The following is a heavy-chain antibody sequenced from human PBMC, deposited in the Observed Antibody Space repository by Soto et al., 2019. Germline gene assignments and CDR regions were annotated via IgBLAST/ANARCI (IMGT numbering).Heavy chain of an antibody. V-gene: IGHV1-18*04. CDR1: GYTFARYG. CDR3: ATTMTTVTRSPGGMDV. CDR2: ISAYNGNT. J-gene: IGHJ6*02. Sequence: ASLKVFCKAYGYTFARYGISCVRQAPGQGLEWMGWISAYNGNTNYAQKLQGRVTMTTDTSTSTAYMELRSLRSDDTAVYYCATTMTTVTRSPGGMDVWGQGTTVTVSS. D-gene: IGHD4-4*01.